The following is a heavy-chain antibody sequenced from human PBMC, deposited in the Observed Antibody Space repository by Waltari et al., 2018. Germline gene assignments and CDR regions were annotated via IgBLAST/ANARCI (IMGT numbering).Heavy chain of an antibody. CDR2: IYTSGST. Sequence: QVQLQESGPGLVKPSETLSLTCTVSGGSISSYYWSWLRQPAGKGLEWIGRIYTSGSTNYNPSLKSRVTMSVDTSKNQFSLKLSSVTAADTAVYYCARDRDCSSTSCYDYYYYMDVWGKGTTVTVSS. CDR1: GGSISSYY. D-gene: IGHD2-2*01. V-gene: IGHV4-4*07. J-gene: IGHJ6*03. CDR3: ARDRDCSSTSCYDYYYYMDV.